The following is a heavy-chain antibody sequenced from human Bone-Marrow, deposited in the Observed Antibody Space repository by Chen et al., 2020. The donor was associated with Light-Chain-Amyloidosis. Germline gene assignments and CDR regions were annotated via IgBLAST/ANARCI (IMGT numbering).Heavy chain of an antibody. V-gene: IGHV3-53*01. CDR2: IYRGGTT. Sequence: EVQLVESGGGLIQPGGSLRLSCAASGFDVSDNYMSWVRQAPGKGLEWVSLIYRGGTTYYADSVKGRFTISRDNSKNTLYLQMNSLRADDSAVYYCARDPEISSGGFDLWGRGTLVTVSS. CDR3: ARDPEISSGGFDL. J-gene: IGHJ2*01. D-gene: IGHD6-25*01. CDR1: GFDVSDNY.